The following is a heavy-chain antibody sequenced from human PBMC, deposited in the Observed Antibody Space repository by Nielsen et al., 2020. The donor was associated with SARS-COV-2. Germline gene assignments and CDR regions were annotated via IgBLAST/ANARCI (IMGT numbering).Heavy chain of an antibody. CDR3: AKDHPPVRADYGSGSYYLPVYYYYYGMDV. V-gene: IGHV3-43*02. J-gene: IGHJ6*02. D-gene: IGHD3-10*01. CDR2: ISGDGGST. Sequence: VRQAPGKGLEWVSLISGDGGSTYYADSVKGRFTISRDNSKNSLYLQMNSLRTEDTALYYCAKDHPPVRADYGSGSYYLPVYYYYYGMDVWGQGTTVTSP.